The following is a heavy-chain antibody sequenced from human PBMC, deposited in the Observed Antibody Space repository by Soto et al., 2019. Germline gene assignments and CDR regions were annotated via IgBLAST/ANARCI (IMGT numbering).Heavy chain of an antibody. V-gene: IGHV1-2*04. CDR2: INPNSGGT. J-gene: IGHJ6*02. CDR3: SRDSYRISSYYYYGMDV. CDR1: GYTFTGYY. Sequence: ASVKVSCKASGYTFTGYYIHWGRQAPGQGLEWMVWINPNSGGTYYAQKFQGWVTMTRDTSISTAYMELSRLRSDDTAVYYCSRDSYRISSYYYYGMDVWGQGTTATVSS. D-gene: IGHD6-6*01.